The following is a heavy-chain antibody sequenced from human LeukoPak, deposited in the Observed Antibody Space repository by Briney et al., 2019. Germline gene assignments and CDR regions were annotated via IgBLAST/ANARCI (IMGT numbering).Heavy chain of an antibody. J-gene: IGHJ4*02. CDR3: ARSMGDSSGIAVAY. CDR2: ISASGGST. V-gene: IGHV3-23*01. CDR1: GITFSKYG. D-gene: IGHD6-19*01. Sequence: PGGSLRLSCAASGITFSKYGMSWVRQAPGKGLEWVSSISASGGSTYYADFVKGRFTISRDNSKNTLYLQMNSLRPEDTSVYYCARSMGDSSGIAVAYWGQGTLVIVSS.